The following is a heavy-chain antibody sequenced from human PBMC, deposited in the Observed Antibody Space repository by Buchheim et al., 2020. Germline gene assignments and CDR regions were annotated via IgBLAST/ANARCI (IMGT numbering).Heavy chain of an antibody. D-gene: IGHD6-19*01. J-gene: IGHJ4*02. CDR2: ISGSGGST. V-gene: IGHV3-23*01. Sequence: EVQLLESGGGLVQPGGSLRLPCAASGFTFSSYAMSWVRQAPGKGLEWVSAISGSGGSTYYADSVKGRFTISRDNSKNTLYLQMNSLRAEDTAVYYCAKDLSPGIAVAGTGFDYWGQGTL. CDR3: AKDLSPGIAVAGTGFDY. CDR1: GFTFSSYA.